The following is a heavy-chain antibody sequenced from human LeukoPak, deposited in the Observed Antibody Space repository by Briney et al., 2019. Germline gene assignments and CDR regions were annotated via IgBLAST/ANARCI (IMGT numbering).Heavy chain of an antibody. D-gene: IGHD6-6*01. V-gene: IGHV4-31*03. CDR2: IYYSGST. CDR3: ARDAKYSSSWRRNSGIFDY. Sequence: PSETLSLTCTVSGGSISSSSYYWSWIRQHPGKGLEWIGYIYYSGSTYYNPSLKSRVTISVDTSKNQFSLKLSSVTAADTAVYYCARDAKYSSSWRRNSGIFDYWGQGTLVTVSS. J-gene: IGHJ4*02. CDR1: GGSISSSSYY.